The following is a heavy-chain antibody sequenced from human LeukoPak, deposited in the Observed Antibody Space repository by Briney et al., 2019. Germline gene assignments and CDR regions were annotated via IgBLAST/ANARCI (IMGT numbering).Heavy chain of an antibody. CDR3: ARQMAAYYDILTGYYAVHDAFHI. J-gene: IGHJ3*02. CDR2: IYPGDSDT. V-gene: IGHV5-51*01. D-gene: IGHD3-9*01. Sequence: GESLKISCKGSGYSFTGYWIGWVRQMPRKGLEWMGIIYPGDSDTRYSPSFQGQVTISADKSISTAYLQWSSLKASDTAMYYCARQMAAYYDILTGYYAVHDAFHIWGQGTMVTVSS. CDR1: GYSFTGYW.